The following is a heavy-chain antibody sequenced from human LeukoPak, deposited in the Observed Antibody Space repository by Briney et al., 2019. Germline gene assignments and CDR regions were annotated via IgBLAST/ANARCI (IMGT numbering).Heavy chain of an antibody. J-gene: IGHJ5*02. V-gene: IGHV3-30-3*01. CDR2: ISYDGSNK. D-gene: IGHD2-2*01. Sequence: GRSLRLSCAASGFTFSSYAMHWVRQAPGKGLEWVAVISYDGSNKYYADSVKGRFTISRDNSKNTLYLQMNSLRAEDTAVYYCARGLDSADYNWFDPWGQGTLVTVSS. CDR1: GFTFSSYA. CDR3: ARGLDSADYNWFDP.